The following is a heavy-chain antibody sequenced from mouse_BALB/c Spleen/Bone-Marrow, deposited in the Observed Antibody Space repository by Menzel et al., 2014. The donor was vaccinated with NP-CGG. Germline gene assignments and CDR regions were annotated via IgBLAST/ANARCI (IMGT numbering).Heavy chain of an antibody. CDR1: GYTFSSYW. V-gene: IGHV1-9*01. CDR2: ILPGSGST. J-gene: IGHJ2*01. D-gene: IGHD1-2*01. Sequence: QVQLKQSGAELMKPGASVKISCKATGYTFSSYWIEWVKRRPGHGLEWIGEILPGSGSTNYNEKFKGKATFTADTPSNTAYMQLSSLTSEDSAVYYCARRVTTANYWGQGTTLTVSS. CDR3: ARRVTTANY.